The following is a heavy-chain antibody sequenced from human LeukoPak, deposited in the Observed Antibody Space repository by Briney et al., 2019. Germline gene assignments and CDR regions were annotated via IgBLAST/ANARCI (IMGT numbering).Heavy chain of an antibody. CDR2: ITTSDGDT. CDR3: ARDLGVGAYLLFDYISSGLDS. V-gene: IGHV3-53*01. D-gene: IGHD6-6*01. J-gene: IGHJ4*02. Sequence: PGGSLRLSCAVSGFTVSSNHMSWVRKAPGKGLEWVSTITTSDGDTYYADSVKGRFTVSRDNSKNTLFLQMNSLRAEDTAVYYCARDLGVGAYLLFDYISSGLDSWGQGTLVTVSS. CDR1: GFTVSSNH.